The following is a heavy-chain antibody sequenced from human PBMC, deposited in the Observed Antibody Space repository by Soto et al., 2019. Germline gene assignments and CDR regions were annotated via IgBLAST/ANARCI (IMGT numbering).Heavy chain of an antibody. CDR1: GDTFSNYA. J-gene: IGHJ5*02. CDR3: ARALEGTTVTNWFDP. D-gene: IGHD4-17*01. CDR2: ITPAFGIA. Sequence: QVQLVQSGAEVKKPGSSVKVSCKASGDTFSNYALSWLRQAPGQRLEWMGGITPAFGIADYAENFQDRVTISADESTSTIYMELSSLRSDDTAVYYCARALEGTTVTNWFDPWGQGTQVTVSS. V-gene: IGHV1-69*01.